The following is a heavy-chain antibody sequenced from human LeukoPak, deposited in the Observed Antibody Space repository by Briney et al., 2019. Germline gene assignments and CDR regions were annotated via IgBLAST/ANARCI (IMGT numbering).Heavy chain of an antibody. CDR3: AKDRPISLTALDAFDI. CDR2: INCYNGNT. Sequence: ASVKVSCKTSGYSFTSYGINWVRQAPGQGLEWMGWINCYNGNTDYAQNLQGRVTMTTDTSTRTVYMELRSLRADDTAVYYCAKDRPISLTALDAFDIWGQGTMVTVSS. J-gene: IGHJ3*02. V-gene: IGHV1-18*01. D-gene: IGHD5-18*01. CDR1: GYSFTSYG.